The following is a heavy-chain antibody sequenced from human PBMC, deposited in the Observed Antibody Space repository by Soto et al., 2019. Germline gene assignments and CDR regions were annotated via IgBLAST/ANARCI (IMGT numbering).Heavy chain of an antibody. CDR2: FSGSGGST. CDR3: ARDWTGDTCPCLDV. V-gene: IGHV3-23*01. J-gene: IGHJ6*02. Sequence: EVQLLESGGGLVQPGGSLRLSCAAAGFTFSNYALTWVRQSPGKGLEWVSTFSGSGGSTYYADSVRGRFTSSRDNSENTLFLQMNSLRVEDTAIYYCARDWTGDTCPCLDVWGQGTTVSVSS. D-gene: IGHD3-3*01. CDR1: GFTFSNYA.